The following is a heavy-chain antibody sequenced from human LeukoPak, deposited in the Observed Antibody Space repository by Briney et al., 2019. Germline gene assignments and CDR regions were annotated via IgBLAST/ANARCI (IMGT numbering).Heavy chain of an antibody. Sequence: SETLSLTCTVSGGSISSGSYYWSWIRQPAGTGLEWIRRIYTSGSTNYNPSLKSRVTISVDTSKNQFSLKLSSVTAADTAVYYCAREGIAVAGPLGDYYYYYGMDVWGQGTTVTVSS. V-gene: IGHV4-61*02. CDR2: IYTSGST. J-gene: IGHJ6*02. CDR1: GGSISSGSYY. CDR3: AREGIAVAGPLGDYYYYYGMDV. D-gene: IGHD6-19*01.